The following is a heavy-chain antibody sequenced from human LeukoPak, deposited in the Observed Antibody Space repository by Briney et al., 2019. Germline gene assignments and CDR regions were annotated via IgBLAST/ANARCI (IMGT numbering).Heavy chain of an antibody. V-gene: IGHV3-48*04. CDR1: GFTFSSYS. J-gene: IGHJ4*02. Sequence: GGSLRLSCAASGFTFSSYSMNWVRQAPGKGLEWVSYISSSSSTIYYADSVKGRFTISRDNAKNSLYLQMNSLRAEDTAVYYCARSGDTDYFDYWGQGTLVTVSS. CDR3: ARSGDTDYFDY. CDR2: ISSSSSTI. D-gene: IGHD3-10*01.